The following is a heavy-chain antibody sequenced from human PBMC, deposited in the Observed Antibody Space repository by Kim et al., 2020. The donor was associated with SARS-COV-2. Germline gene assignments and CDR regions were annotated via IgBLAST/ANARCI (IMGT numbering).Heavy chain of an antibody. Sequence: SVEGRFTLSTDNSKNTVYLQMNSLRGEDTAVYYCTKDRATRIAAAGAFDYWGQGTLVRVSS. CDR3: TKDRATRIAAAGAFDY. D-gene: IGHD6-13*01. J-gene: IGHJ4*02. V-gene: IGHV3-23*01.